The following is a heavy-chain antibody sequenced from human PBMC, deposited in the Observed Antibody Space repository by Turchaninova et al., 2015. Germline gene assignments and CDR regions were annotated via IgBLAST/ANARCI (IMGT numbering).Heavy chain of an antibody. Sequence: QVQLQESGPGLVKPSRTLSPTCAVSGYSISSGYYWGWIRQPPGKGLEWIGSIYHSGSTYYNPSLESRVTISVDTSKNQFSLKLSSVTAADTAVYYCARHMKELWLFDYWGQGTLVTVSS. D-gene: IGHD5-18*01. J-gene: IGHJ4*02. V-gene: IGHV4-38-2*01. CDR2: IYHSGST. CDR3: ARHMKELWLFDY. CDR1: GYSISSGYY.